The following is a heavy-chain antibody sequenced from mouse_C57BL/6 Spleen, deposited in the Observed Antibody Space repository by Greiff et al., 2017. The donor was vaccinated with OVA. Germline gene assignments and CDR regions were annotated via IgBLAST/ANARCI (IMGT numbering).Heavy chain of an antibody. CDR1: GYTFTDYY. CDR3: ARSRDDYDVVIIFDY. CDR2: INPNNGGT. Sequence: EVQLQQSGPELVKPGASVKISCKASGYTFTDYYMNWVKQSHGKSLEWIGDINPNNGGTSYNQKFKGKATLTVDKSSSTAYMELRSLTSADSAVYYCARSRDDYDVVIIFDYWGQGTTLTGAS. D-gene: IGHD2-4*01. V-gene: IGHV1-26*01. J-gene: IGHJ2*01.